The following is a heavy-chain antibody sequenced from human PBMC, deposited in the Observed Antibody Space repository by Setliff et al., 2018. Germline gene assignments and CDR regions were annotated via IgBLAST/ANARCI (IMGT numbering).Heavy chain of an antibody. Sequence: SCKASGGAFSSSSYQWGWVRQTPGKGLEWIGSIYYSGTAYYNPSLKSRVTISVDTSKNQFSLQVTSVTATDTAVYYCARHEFVGGYYGSVTYRHFDYWGQGILVTV. CDR2: IYYSGTA. J-gene: IGHJ4*02. D-gene: IGHD3-10*01. CDR1: GGAFSSSSYQ. V-gene: IGHV4-39*01. CDR3: ARHEFVGGYYGSVTYRHFDY.